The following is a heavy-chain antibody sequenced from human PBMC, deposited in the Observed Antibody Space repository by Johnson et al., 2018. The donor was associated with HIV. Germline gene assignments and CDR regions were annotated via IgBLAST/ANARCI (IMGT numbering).Heavy chain of an antibody. CDR1: GFTFSSYA. CDR3: AKPQWVSSGAFDI. Sequence: QVQLVESVGGVVQPGRSLRLSCAASGFTFSSYAMHWVRQAPGKGLEWVAVISYDGSNKYYADSVTGRFSISRDNSKNTLYLQMNSLTAEDTAVYYCAKPQWVSSGAFDIWGQGTMVTVSS. CDR2: ISYDGSNK. D-gene: IGHD3-3*01. V-gene: IGHV3-30-3*02. J-gene: IGHJ3*02.